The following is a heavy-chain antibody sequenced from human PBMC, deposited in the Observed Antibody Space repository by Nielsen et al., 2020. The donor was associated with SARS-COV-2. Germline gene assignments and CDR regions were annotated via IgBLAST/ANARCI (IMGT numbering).Heavy chain of an antibody. D-gene: IGHD5-12*01. J-gene: IGHJ3*02. Sequence: GEALKISCAASGCTLRDSNMHWGRQASGKGMEWIGRIRIKANTYATVYAASVQGRFTISRDDSKNTAYLQMNSLKTEDTAMYYCTRVNPISGSWFDAFDIWGQGTMVTVSS. V-gene: IGHV3-73*01. CDR1: GCTLRDSN. CDR3: TRVNPISGSWFDAFDI. CDR2: IRIKANTYAT.